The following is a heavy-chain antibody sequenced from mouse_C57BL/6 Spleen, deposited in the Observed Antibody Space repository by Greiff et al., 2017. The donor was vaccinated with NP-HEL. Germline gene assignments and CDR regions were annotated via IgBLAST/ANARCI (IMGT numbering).Heavy chain of an antibody. CDR1: GYTFTSYW. CDR2: IDPSDSYT. V-gene: IGHV1-69*01. CDR3: AQGGAY. Sequence: QVQLQQPGAELVMPGASVKLSCKASGYTFTSYWMHWVKQRPGQGLEWIGEIDPSDSYTNYNQKFKGKSTLTVDKSSSTAYMQLSSLTSEDSAVYYCAQGGAYWGQGTLVTVSA. J-gene: IGHJ3*01.